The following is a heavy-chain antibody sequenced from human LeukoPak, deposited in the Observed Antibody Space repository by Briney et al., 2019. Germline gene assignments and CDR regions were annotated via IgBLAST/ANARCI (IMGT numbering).Heavy chain of an antibody. Sequence: PGGSLRLSCAASGFTFSSYPIHWVRQAPGKGLEWVAVISYDGSNKYYADSVKGRFTISGDNSKNTLYLQMNSLRAEDTAVYYCASEGSAFGDDYWGQGTLVTVSS. CDR2: ISYDGSNK. CDR1: GFTFSSYP. J-gene: IGHJ4*02. CDR3: ASEGSAFGDDY. V-gene: IGHV3-30*04. D-gene: IGHD3-10*01.